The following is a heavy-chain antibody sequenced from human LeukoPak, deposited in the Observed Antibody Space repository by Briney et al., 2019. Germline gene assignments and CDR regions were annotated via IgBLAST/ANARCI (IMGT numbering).Heavy chain of an antibody. J-gene: IGHJ4*02. V-gene: IGHV3-23*01. Sequence: GVLRLSCAASGFTFISYAMSWVRQAPGKGLEWVSGISGSGGSTYYADSVKGRCTISRDNSKNTLYLQMNSLRAEDTAVYYCAKANVGVVGALGYWGQGTLVTVSS. D-gene: IGHD1-26*01. CDR3: AKANVGVVGALGY. CDR2: ISGSGGST. CDR1: GFTFISYA.